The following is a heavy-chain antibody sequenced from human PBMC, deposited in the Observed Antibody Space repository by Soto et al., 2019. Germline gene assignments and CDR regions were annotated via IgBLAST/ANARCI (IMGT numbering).Heavy chain of an antibody. CDR2: IRSGRYGATT. CDR3: TRAPLRCSGGSCYSADS. D-gene: IGHD2-15*01. V-gene: IGHV3-49*04. Sequence: GSLRLSCTTSGFTVGDYGMSWVRQGPGKGLEWLGFIRSGRYGATTEYAAPVKGRFTVTRDDFKSIAYLQMNNLETEDTAVYYCTRAPLRCSGGSCYSADSWGRGTLVTVSS. CDR1: GFTVGDYG. J-gene: IGHJ4*02.